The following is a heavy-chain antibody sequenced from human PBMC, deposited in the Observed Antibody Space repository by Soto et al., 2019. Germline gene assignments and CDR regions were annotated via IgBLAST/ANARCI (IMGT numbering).Heavy chain of an antibody. Sequence: QVKLVQSGAEVKKPGASVKVSCKASGYTFTSYGISWVRQAPGQGLEWMGWISAYNGNTNYAQKLQGRVTMTTDTSTSTAYMELRSLRSDDTAVYYCARADYYDSSGLSFDYWGQGTLVTVSS. CDR3: ARADYYDSSGLSFDY. D-gene: IGHD3-22*01. CDR2: ISAYNGNT. CDR1: GYTFTSYG. V-gene: IGHV1-18*01. J-gene: IGHJ4*02.